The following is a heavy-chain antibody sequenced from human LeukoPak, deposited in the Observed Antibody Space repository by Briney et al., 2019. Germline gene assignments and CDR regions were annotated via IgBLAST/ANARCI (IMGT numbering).Heavy chain of an antibody. Sequence: TASETLSLTCTVSGGPIISYYWSWIRQSPGKGLEWIGYIYYSGTTDYNPSLQSRVTISVDTSKNQFSLKLSSVTAADTAVYYCARGGYSSSSSFDYWGQGTLVTVSS. D-gene: IGHD6-6*01. CDR3: ARGGYSSSSSFDY. V-gene: IGHV4-59*08. CDR1: GGPIISYY. J-gene: IGHJ4*02. CDR2: IYYSGTT.